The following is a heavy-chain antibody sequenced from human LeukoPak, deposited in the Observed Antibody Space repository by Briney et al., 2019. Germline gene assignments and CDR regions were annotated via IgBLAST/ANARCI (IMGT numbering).Heavy chain of an antibody. J-gene: IGHJ4*02. CDR3: ASPLGPPPGY. Sequence: PGGSLRLSCVASGFSFSYYNMNWVRQAPGKGLEWIAHIRAYSTATYYADSVKGRFTVSRDDANNALYLQMNSLKDEDTALYFCASPLGPPPGYWGQGTLVTVSS. V-gene: IGHV3-48*02. CDR1: GFSFSYYN. CDR2: IRAYSTAT.